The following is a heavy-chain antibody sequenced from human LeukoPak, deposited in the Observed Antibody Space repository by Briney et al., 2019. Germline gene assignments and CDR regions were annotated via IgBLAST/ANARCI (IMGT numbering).Heavy chain of an antibody. D-gene: IGHD5-24*01. V-gene: IGHV3-49*03. J-gene: IGHJ4*02. CDR2: IRSKAHGETI. CDR1: GFTFGDYV. Sequence: PGGSLRLSCRASGFTFGDYVMSWFRQAPGKGLEWVGFIRSKAHGETIEHAASVKGRFTISRDDSKSIAYLQMNSLKTEDTAVYYCTRGGMAPDYWGQGTLVTVSS. CDR3: TRGGMAPDY.